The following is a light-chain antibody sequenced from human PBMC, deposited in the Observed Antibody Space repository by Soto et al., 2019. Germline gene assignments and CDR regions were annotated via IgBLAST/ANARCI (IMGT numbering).Light chain of an antibody. Sequence: QLVLTQPASVSGSPGQPITISCTGTSSDVGANNYVSWYQHHPGKAPKLLIYEVSNRPSGVSSRFSGSKSGNTASLTISGLQAEDEADYYCSSYAGSNNNVFGTGTKLTVL. J-gene: IGLJ1*01. V-gene: IGLV2-14*01. CDR2: EVS. CDR1: SSDVGANNY. CDR3: SSYAGSNNNV.